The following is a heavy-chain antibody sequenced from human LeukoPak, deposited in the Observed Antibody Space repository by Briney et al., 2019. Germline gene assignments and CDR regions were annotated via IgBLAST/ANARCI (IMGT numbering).Heavy chain of an antibody. D-gene: IGHD3-9*01. J-gene: IGHJ6*03. Sequence: SETLSLTCTVSGGSISSYYWSWIRQPPGKGLEWIGYIYYSESTNYNPSLKSRVTISVDTSKNQFSLKLSSVTAADTAVYYCARENYDILTGYQGYYYYYYMDVWGKGTTVTVSS. CDR3: ARENYDILTGYQGYYYYYYMDV. V-gene: IGHV4-59*01. CDR2: IYYSEST. CDR1: GGSISSYY.